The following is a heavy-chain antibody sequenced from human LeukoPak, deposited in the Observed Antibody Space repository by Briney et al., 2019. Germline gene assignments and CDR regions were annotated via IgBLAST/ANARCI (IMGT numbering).Heavy chain of an antibody. CDR3: ARAQETVAIDY. CDR2: IYTSGST. J-gene: IGHJ4*02. V-gene: IGHV4-61*02. Sequence: PSETLSLTCTVSGGSISSGSYYWSWIRQPAGKGLEWIGRIYTSGSTNYNPSLKSRVTISADTSKNQFSLKMKSVTAADTAVYYCARAQETVAIDYWGQGTLVTVSS. CDR1: GGSISSGSYY. D-gene: IGHD5-12*01.